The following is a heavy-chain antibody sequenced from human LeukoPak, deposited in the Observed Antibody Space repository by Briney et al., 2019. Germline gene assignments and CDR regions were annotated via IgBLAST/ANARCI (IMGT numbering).Heavy chain of an antibody. Sequence: SQTLSLTCAISGDSVSSNSAAWNWIRQSPSRGLEWLGRTYYRSKWYNDYAVSMKSRITINPDTSKNQFSLQLNSVTPEDTAVYYCARDYDFWSGYSSYYYYGMDVWGQGTTVTVSS. CDR1: GDSVSSNSAA. J-gene: IGHJ6*02. CDR3: ARDYDFWSGYSSYYYYGMDV. D-gene: IGHD3-3*01. CDR2: TYYRSKWYN. V-gene: IGHV6-1*01.